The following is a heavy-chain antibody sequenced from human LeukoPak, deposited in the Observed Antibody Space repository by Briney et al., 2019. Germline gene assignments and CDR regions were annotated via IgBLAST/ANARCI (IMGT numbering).Heavy chain of an antibody. J-gene: IGHJ1*01. V-gene: IGHV4-59*01. Sequence: SETLSLTCTVSRGAISSYYWNWIRQPPGKGLEWMGYIYYSGSTNYNPSLKSRVTMPVDTSKNQFSLKVNSVTAADTAVYYCATSSPAGYFQYWGQGTLVTVSS. CDR1: RGAISSYY. CDR2: IYYSGST. CDR3: ATSSPAGYFQY.